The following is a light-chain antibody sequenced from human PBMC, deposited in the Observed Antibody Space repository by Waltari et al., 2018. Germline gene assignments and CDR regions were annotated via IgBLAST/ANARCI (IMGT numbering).Light chain of an antibody. V-gene: IGLV3-25*03. CDR2: KDS. CDR3: QSADSSGTYVV. Sequence: SYELTQPPSVSVSPGQTARITCSGDALPKQYAYWYQQKPGQAPVLVINKDSERPSGIPERCSGSSSGTTGTLTISGVQAEDEDDYYCQSADSSGTYVVFGGGTKLTVL. J-gene: IGLJ2*01. CDR1: ALPKQY.